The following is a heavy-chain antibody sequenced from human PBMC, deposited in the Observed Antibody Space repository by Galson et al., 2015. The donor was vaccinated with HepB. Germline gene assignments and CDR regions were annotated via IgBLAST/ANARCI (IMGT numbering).Heavy chain of an antibody. V-gene: IGHV3-23*01. CDR3: AKMRQLAPARESYYFHY. Sequence: SLRLSCAASGFTFSSEAMSWVRQTPGKGLEWVSTLSGSGTSAYYADSVKARLTISRDNSNNTLYLQMHSLRAEDTAIYYCAKMRQLAPARESYYFHYWGLGALVTVSS. CDR1: GFTFSSEA. J-gene: IGHJ4*02. CDR2: LSGSGTSA. D-gene: IGHD2-2*01.